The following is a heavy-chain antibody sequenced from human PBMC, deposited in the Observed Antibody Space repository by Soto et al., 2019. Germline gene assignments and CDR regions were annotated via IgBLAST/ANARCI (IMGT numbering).Heavy chain of an antibody. CDR3: AREELPPGTSFNSWFDP. CDR1: GFTFSNYK. V-gene: IGHV3-21*01. D-gene: IGHD1-1*01. Sequence: LSCVGSGFTFSNYKMNWVRQAPGQGLEWVSSISGSSTYIYYADSVRGRFTISRDNAKNSVYLQMNSLRVEDTAVYFCAREELPPGTSFNSWFDPWGQGTLVTVSS. CDR2: ISGSSTYI. J-gene: IGHJ5*02.